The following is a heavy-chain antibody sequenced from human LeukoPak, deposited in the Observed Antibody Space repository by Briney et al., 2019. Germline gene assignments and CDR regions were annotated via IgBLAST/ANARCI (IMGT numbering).Heavy chain of an antibody. CDR1: GDSVSSNSAA. CDR2: TYYRSKWYN. V-gene: IGHV6-1*01. J-gene: IGHJ5*02. CDR3: AREAYYYGSGSYYRP. D-gene: IGHD3-10*01. Sequence: SQTLSLTCAISGDSVSSNSAAWTWIRQSPSRGLEWLGRTYYRSKWYNDYAVSVKSRITINPDTSKNQFSLQLNSVTPEDTAVYYCAREAYYYGSGSYYRPWGQGTLVTVSS.